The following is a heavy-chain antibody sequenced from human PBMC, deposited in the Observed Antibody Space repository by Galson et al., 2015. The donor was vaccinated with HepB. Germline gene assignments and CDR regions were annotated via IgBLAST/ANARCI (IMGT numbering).Heavy chain of an antibody. V-gene: IGHV3-30*04. Sequence: SLRLSCAASGFTFSNYDLHWVRQAPGKGLEWVAFISFDGRTEYYADSVKGRFTISRDRSKNTLYLQMNSLRAEDTAVYYCARSSSAWYYFDYWGQGTLVTVSA. J-gene: IGHJ4*02. CDR3: ARSSSAWYYFDY. CDR1: GFTFSNYD. CDR2: ISFDGRTE. D-gene: IGHD6-19*01.